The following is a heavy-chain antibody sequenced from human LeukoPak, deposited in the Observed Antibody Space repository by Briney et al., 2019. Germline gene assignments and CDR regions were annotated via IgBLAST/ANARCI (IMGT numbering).Heavy chain of an antibody. CDR2: ISSSGTTT. D-gene: IGHD5-12*01. J-gene: IGHJ5*02. CDR1: GFPFSSFE. Sequence: PGGSLRLSSAASGFPFSSFEMYWVRQAPGKGLEWVSYISSSGTTTYYAHSVKGRFTISRDNAKNSLYLQMNSLRAEDTAVYYCTRLAVATPGVDPWGQGTLVIVSS. CDR3: TRLAVATPGVDP. V-gene: IGHV3-48*03.